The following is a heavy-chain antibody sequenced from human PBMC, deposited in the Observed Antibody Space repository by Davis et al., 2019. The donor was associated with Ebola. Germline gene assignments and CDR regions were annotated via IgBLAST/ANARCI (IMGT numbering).Heavy chain of an antibody. D-gene: IGHD6-13*01. CDR1: GFRFSSYW. CDR3: TAAGGNYFAS. CDR2: INTDGTTT. Sequence: GESLKISCAASGFRFSSYWMYWVRQVPGKGLAWVSLINTDGTTTNYADSVKGRFTISRDNAKTTLYLQLDSLRAEDTAMYYCTAAGGNYFASWGQGTPVTVSS. V-gene: IGHV3-74*01. J-gene: IGHJ4*02.